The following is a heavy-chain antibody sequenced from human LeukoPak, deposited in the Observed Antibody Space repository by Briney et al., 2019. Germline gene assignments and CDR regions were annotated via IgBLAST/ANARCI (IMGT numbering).Heavy chain of an antibody. CDR1: GFTFSSYA. CDR2: ISGSGGST. D-gene: IGHD3-10*01. V-gene: IGHV3-23*01. Sequence: PGGSLRLSCAASGFTFSSYAMSWVRQAPGEGLEWVSAISGSGGSTYYADSVKGRFTISRDNFKNTLYLQMNSLRAEDTAVYYCAKDGNDYGSGSYYLRDYYYGMDVWGKGTTVTVSS. CDR3: AKDGNDYGSGSYYLRDYYYGMDV. J-gene: IGHJ6*04.